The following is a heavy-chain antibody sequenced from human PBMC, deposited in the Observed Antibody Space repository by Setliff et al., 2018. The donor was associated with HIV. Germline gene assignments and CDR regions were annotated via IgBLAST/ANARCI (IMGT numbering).Heavy chain of an antibody. V-gene: IGHV4-39*07. D-gene: IGHD6-19*01. CDR2: IYYGGGT. Sequence: SETLSLTCSVSGGSISSSSYYWGWIRQPPGKGLEWIGSIYYGGGTFYNPSLKSRVTISLDTSKNQFSLQLSSVTAADTAVYYCARDSSGWTRRNWFGPWGQGTLVTVSS. J-gene: IGHJ5*02. CDR3: ARDSSGWTRRNWFGP. CDR1: GGSISSSSYY.